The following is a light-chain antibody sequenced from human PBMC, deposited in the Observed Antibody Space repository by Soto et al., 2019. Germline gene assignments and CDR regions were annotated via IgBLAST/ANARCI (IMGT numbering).Light chain of an antibody. CDR1: QSVSSY. CDR3: QQRRNWPPTNT. Sequence: EIVLTQSPATLSLSPGERATLSCSASQSVSSYLAWYQQKPGQAPRLLIYDASHRATGIPARFSGSGSGTVFTLTISSLEPEDFAVYYCQQRRNWPPTNTFGQGTRLEIK. J-gene: IGKJ5*01. CDR2: DAS. V-gene: IGKV3-11*01.